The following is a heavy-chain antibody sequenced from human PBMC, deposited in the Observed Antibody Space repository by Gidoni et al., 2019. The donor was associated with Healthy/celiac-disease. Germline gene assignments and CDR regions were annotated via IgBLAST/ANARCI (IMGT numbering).Heavy chain of an antibody. Sequence: QVQLQESGPGLVKPSPTLSLTCTVSGGSISSGGYYWSWIRQHPGKGLEWIGYIYYSGSTYYNPSLKSRVTISVDTSKNQFSLKLSSVTAADTAVYYCARDRDYGDYAAFDIWGQGTMVTVSS. V-gene: IGHV4-31*03. CDR1: GGSISSGGYY. CDR3: ARDRDYGDYAAFDI. J-gene: IGHJ3*02. D-gene: IGHD4-17*01. CDR2: IYYSGST.